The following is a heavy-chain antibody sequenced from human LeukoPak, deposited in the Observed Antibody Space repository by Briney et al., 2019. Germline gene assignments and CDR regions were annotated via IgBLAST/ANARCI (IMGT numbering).Heavy chain of an antibody. CDR1: GYTFSDYY. CDR2: INPNSGVT. CDR3: ARGVWQQLLSLALDI. J-gene: IGHJ3*02. D-gene: IGHD3-16*01. Sequence: ASVKVSCKASGYTFSDYYVHWVRQAPGLGPEWMGWINPNSGVTYFEEKFQGRVTVTRDTSITTAYMELNRLTTDDTAVYYCARGVWQQLLSLALDIWGQGTMVTVSS. V-gene: IGHV1-2*02.